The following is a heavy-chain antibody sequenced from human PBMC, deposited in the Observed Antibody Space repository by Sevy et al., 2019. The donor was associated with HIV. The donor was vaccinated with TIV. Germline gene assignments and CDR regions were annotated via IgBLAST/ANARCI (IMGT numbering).Heavy chain of an antibody. CDR2: INPNSGGT. CDR1: GYTFTGYY. CDR3: ATGVSMVRGVISTPYNWFDP. V-gene: IGHV1-2*02. J-gene: IGHJ5*02. Sequence: ASVKVSCKASGYTFTGYYMHWVRQAPGQGLEWMGWINPNSGGTNYAQKFQGRVTMTRDTSISTAYMELSRLSSDDTAVYYCATGVSMVRGVISTPYNWFDPWGQGTLVTVSS. D-gene: IGHD3-10*01.